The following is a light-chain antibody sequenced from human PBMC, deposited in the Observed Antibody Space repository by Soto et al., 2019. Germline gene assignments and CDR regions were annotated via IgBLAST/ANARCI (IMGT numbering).Light chain of an antibody. V-gene: IGLV1-44*01. J-gene: IGLJ1*01. Sequence: QSVLTQPPSASGTPGQRVTISCSGSSSNIGSNTVNWYQQLPGTAPKLLINNNNQRPSVVPDRSSGSKSGTSASLAISGLQSEDEADYYCAAWDDSLNGIVFGTGTKVTVL. CDR2: NNN. CDR3: AAWDDSLNGIV. CDR1: SSNIGSNT.